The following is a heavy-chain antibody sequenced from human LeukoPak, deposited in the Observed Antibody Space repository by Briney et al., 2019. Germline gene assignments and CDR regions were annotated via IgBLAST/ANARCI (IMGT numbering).Heavy chain of an antibody. J-gene: IGHJ4*02. Sequence: SETLSLTCTVSGGSISSGDYYWSWIRQPPGKGLEWIGYIYYSGSTYYNPSLKGRVTISVDTSKNQFSLKLSSVTAADTAVYYCARGAWRGYSYVRDYWGQGTLVTVSS. CDR3: ARGAWRGYSYVRDY. D-gene: IGHD5-18*01. V-gene: IGHV4-30-4*08. CDR1: GGSISSGDYY. CDR2: IYYSGST.